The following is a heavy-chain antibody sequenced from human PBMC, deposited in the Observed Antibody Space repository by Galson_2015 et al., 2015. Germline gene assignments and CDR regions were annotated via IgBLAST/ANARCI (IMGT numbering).Heavy chain of an antibody. J-gene: IGHJ5*02. CDR3: ARTVSLGDMIASEGVTASNWFDP. CDR2: IHYSGST. V-gene: IGHV4-59*01. Sequence: SQSLSLTCPVSAPSTGRYYWSCNRHLHRDLLEWNGSIHYSGSTNYNRSLKRRATISVDPSKTQFTLKLSSVNAADTAVYYCARTVSLGDMIASEGVTASNWFDPWGQGTLVTVSS. D-gene: IGHD3-16*01. CDR1: APSTGRYY.